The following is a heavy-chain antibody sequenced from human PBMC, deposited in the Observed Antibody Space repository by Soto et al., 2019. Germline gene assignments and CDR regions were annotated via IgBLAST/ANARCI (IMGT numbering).Heavy chain of an antibody. V-gene: IGHV3-21*01. CDR3: ARDCRGSCKYYYYGMDV. D-gene: IGHD2-15*01. Sequence: GGSLRLSCAASGFTFSSYSMNWVRQAPGKGLEWVSSISSSSSYIYYADSVKGRFTISRDNAKNSLYLQMNSLRAEDTAVYYCARDCRGSCKYYYYGMDVWGQGTTVTVSS. CDR2: ISSSSSYI. J-gene: IGHJ6*02. CDR1: GFTFSSYS.